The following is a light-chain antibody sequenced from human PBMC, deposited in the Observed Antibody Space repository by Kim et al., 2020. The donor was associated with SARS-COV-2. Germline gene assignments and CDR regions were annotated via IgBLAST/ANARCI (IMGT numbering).Light chain of an antibody. J-gene: IGLJ1*01. CDR2: GSN. CDR3: NSRDNSGNHLGV. Sequence: LGPTVPITGQGETLNPCYPSWYPQSPGPSPILVLYGSNPRPPGLPARFAPSKSGDTASLTIAGAQAEDEADYYCNSRDNSGNHLGVFGSGTKVTVL. V-gene: IGLV3-19*01. CDR1: TLNPCY.